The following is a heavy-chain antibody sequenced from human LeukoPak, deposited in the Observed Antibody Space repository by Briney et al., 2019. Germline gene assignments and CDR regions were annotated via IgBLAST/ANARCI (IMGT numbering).Heavy chain of an antibody. Sequence: PGGSLRLPCAASGFTFSSYEMNWVRQAPGKGLEWVSYISSSGSTIYYADSVKGRFTISRDNAKNSLYLQMNSLRAEDTAVYYCARDSPRWGSGSYYPFDYWGQGTLVTVSS. CDR1: GFTFSSYE. CDR3: ARDSPRWGSGSYYPFDY. D-gene: IGHD3-10*01. J-gene: IGHJ4*02. V-gene: IGHV3-48*03. CDR2: ISSSGSTI.